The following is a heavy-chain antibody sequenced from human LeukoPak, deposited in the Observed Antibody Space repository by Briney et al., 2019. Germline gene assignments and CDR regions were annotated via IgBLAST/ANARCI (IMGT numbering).Heavy chain of an antibody. J-gene: IGHJ4*02. CDR3: ARDKGYYYDSSGYHDY. D-gene: IGHD3-22*01. CDR2: IYSGGST. Sequence: PGGSLRLSCEGSAFIFSGHWMNWVRQAPGKGLEWVSVIYSGGSTYYADSVKGRFTIPRDNSKNTLYLQMNSLRAEDTAVYYCARDKGYYYDSSGYHDYWGQGTLVTVSS. CDR1: AFIFSGHW. V-gene: IGHV3-53*01.